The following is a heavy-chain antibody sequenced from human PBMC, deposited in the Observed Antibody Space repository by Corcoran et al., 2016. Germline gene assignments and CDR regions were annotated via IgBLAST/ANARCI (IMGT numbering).Heavy chain of an antibody. CDR3: ARASITMVRGLGFDY. V-gene: IGHV4-34*01. Sequence: QVQLQQWGAGLLKPSETLSLTCAVYGGSFSGYYWSWIRQPPGKGLEWIGEINHSGSTNYNPSLKSRVTISVDTSKNQFSLKLSSVTAADTAVYYGARASITMVRGLGFDYWGQGTLVTVSS. CDR2: INHSGST. D-gene: IGHD3-10*01. J-gene: IGHJ4*02. CDR1: GGSFSGYY.